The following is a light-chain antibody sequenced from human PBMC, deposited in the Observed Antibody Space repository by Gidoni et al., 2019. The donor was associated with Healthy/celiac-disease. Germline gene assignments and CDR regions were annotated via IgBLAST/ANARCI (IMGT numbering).Light chain of an antibody. J-gene: IGKJ1*01. CDR1: QSLLHSNGYNY. V-gene: IGKV2-28*01. CDR3: MQALQTLWT. Sequence: DIVMTQSPLSLPVTPGEPAPISCRSSQSLLHSNGYNYLDWYLQKPEQSPQLLIYLGSNRASGVPDRFSGSGSGTDFTLKISRVKAEDVGVYYCMQALQTLWTFGQGTKVEIK. CDR2: LGS.